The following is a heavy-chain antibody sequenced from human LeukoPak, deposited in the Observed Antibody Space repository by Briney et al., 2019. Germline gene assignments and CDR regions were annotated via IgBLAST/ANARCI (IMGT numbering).Heavy chain of an antibody. V-gene: IGHV4-34*01. D-gene: IGHD6-19*01. Sequence: SETLSLTCAVYGGSFSGYYWSWIRQPPGKGLEWIGEINHSGSTNYNPSLKSRVTISVDTSKNQFSLKLSSVTAADTAVYYCARRTAVAGITGWFDPWGQGTLVTVSS. J-gene: IGHJ5*02. CDR1: GGSFSGYY. CDR3: ARRTAVAGITGWFDP. CDR2: INHSGST.